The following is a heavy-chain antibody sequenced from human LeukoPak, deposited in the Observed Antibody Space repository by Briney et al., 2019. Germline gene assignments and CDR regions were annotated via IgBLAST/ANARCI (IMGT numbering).Heavy chain of an antibody. J-gene: IGHJ4*02. CDR1: GFTFSNYA. CDR2: ITGDGDKT. Sequence: GGSLRLSCAVSGFTFSNYAMSWVRQATGKGLECVSAITGDGDKTYHADSVRGRVTISRDNAKNSVYLQMNSLRADDTAVYYCAREFNTIGNFDFWGQGTLVTVSS. D-gene: IGHD1-14*01. CDR3: AREFNTIGNFDF. V-gene: IGHV3-21*01.